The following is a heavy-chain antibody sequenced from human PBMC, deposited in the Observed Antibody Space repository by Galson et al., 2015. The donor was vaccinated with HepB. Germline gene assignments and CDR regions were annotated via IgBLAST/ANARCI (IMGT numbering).Heavy chain of an antibody. CDR3: ARRGRIVVVPAATTSYYYYYMDV. Sequence: SVKVSCKASGYTFTSYDINWVRQATGQGLEWMGWMNPNSGNTGYAQKFQGRVTMTRNTSISTAYMELSSLRSEDTAVYYCARRGRIVVVPAATTSYYYYYMDVWGKGTTVTVSS. D-gene: IGHD2-2*01. J-gene: IGHJ6*03. CDR2: MNPNSGNT. CDR1: GYTFTSYD. V-gene: IGHV1-8*01.